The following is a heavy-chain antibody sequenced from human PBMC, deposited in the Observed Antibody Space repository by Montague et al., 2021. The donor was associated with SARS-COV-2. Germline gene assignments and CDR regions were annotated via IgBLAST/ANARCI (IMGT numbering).Heavy chain of an antibody. V-gene: IGHV4-30-4*01. J-gene: IGHJ4*02. CDR1: GGSIKTTEYY. CDR2: VYFSGTT. D-gene: IGHD3-10*01. CDR3: VRAADNYYPSGPLVGFDL. Sequence: SQTLSLICNVSGGSIKTTEYYWGWIRQSPGKGLEWIGYVYFSGTTYFNPSLETRTTISIDTSKSQFSLKLRSVTAADTAVYFCVRAADNYYPSGPLVGFDLWGLGTLVTVSS.